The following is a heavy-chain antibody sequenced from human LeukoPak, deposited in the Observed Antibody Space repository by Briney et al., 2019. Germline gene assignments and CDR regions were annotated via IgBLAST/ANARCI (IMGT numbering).Heavy chain of an antibody. CDR1: GFTFSSYW. CDR3: ATSAAHDYYYYYYMDV. V-gene: IGHV3-7*01. J-gene: IGHJ6*03. Sequence: QPGGSLRLSCAASGFTFSSYWMSWVRQAPGKGLEWVANIKQDGSEKYYVDSVKGRFTISRDNAKNSLYLQMNSLRAEDTAVYYCATSAAHDYYYYYYMDVWGKGTTVTVSS. D-gene: IGHD6-13*01. CDR2: IKQDGSEK.